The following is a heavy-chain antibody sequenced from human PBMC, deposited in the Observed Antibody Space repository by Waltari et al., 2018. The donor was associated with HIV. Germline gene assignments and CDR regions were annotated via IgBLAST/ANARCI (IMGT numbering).Heavy chain of an antibody. Sequence: QVQLQESGPGLVKPSETLSLTCTVSGDSVSNGRYYWIWIRQPPGKGLEWIGYVYHSGKTNYNPSLKSRLTLSEDTSKNYFSLRLRSVTAADTAVYYCARALVESGDYPKPLDYWGQGTLVTVSS. CDR2: VYHSGKT. CDR1: GDSVSNGRYY. D-gene: IGHD4-17*01. V-gene: IGHV4-61*03. CDR3: ARALVESGDYPKPLDY. J-gene: IGHJ4*02.